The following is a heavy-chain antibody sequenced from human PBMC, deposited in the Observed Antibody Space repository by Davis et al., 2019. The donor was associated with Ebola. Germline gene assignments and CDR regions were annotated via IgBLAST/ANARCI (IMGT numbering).Heavy chain of an antibody. J-gene: IGHJ6*04. V-gene: IGHV3-23*01. Sequence: GESLKISCAASGFAFRNYAMHWVRQAPGKGLEWVSAISGSGGTTYYAGSVKGRFTVSRDNSKKTMYLQMNSLRAEDTAVYYCARSGLSFGVVKYHYGMDVWGKGTTVTVSS. CDR2: ISGSGGTT. CDR1: GFAFRNYA. CDR3: ARSGLSFGVVKYHYGMDV. D-gene: IGHD3-3*01.